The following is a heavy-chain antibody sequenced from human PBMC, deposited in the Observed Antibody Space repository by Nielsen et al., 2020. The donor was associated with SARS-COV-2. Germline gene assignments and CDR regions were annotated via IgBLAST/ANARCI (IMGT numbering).Heavy chain of an antibody. CDR2: INAGNGNT. V-gene: IGHV1-3*01. J-gene: IGHJ4*02. D-gene: IGHD3-10*01. Sequence: WVRQAPGQRLEWMGWINAGNGNTKYSQKFQGRVTITRDTSASTAYMELSSLRSEDTAVYYCARGPEEGLLWFGELLYAFSGRGSVFDYWGQGTLVTVSS. CDR3: ARGPEEGLLWFGELLYAFSGRGSVFDY.